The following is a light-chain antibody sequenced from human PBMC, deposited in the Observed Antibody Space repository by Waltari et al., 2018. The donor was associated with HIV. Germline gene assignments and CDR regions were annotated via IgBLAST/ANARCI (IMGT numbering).Light chain of an antibody. Sequence: QSALTQPASVSGSPGQSITISCTGTSRDVGGYSYVAWYQQHPGKAPKVMIYEVSNRPSGVSNRFSGSKSGNTASLTISGLQAEDEADYYCSSYTTSSTLVIFGGGTKLTVL. J-gene: IGLJ2*01. V-gene: IGLV2-14*01. CDR2: EVS. CDR1: SRDVGGYSY. CDR3: SSYTTSSTLVI.